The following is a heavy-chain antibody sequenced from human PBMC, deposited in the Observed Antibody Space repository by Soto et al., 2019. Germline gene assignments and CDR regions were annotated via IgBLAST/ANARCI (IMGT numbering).Heavy chain of an antibody. V-gene: IGHV3-30-3*01. CDR3: ARDYVCGGFYFDY. CDR1: GFTFSSYA. D-gene: IGHD3-16*01. CDR2: ISYDGSNK. J-gene: IGHJ4*02. Sequence: QVQLVESGGGVVQPGRSLRLSCAASGFTFSSYAMHWVRQAPGKGLEWVAVISYDGSNKYYADSVKGRFTISRDNFKNTLYLQMNSLRAADTAVYYCARDYVCGGFYFDYWGQGTLVTVSS.